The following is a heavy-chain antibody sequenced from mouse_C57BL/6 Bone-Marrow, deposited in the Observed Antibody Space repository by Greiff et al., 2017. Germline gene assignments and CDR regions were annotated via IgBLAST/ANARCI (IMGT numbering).Heavy chain of an antibody. CDR1: GFTFSSYG. Sequence: EVKLVESGGDLVKPGGFLKLSCAASGFTFSSYGMSWVRQTPDKRLEWVATISSGGSYTYYPDSVKGRFTISRDNAKNTLYLQMSSLKSEDTAMYYCARHDNSSGYYYAMDYWGQGTSVTVSS. D-gene: IGHD3-2*02. CDR2: ISSGGSYT. J-gene: IGHJ4*01. V-gene: IGHV5-6*01. CDR3: ARHDNSSGYYYAMDY.